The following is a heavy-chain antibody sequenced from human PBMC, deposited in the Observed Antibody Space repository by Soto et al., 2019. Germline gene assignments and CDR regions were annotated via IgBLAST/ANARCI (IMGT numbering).Heavy chain of an antibody. V-gene: IGHV3-30*03. CDR3: ARSPLHGAFDL. J-gene: IGHJ4*02. CDR2: SSNDGTTA. CDR1: GLILSTSS. D-gene: IGHD3-16*01. Sequence: GGSLRLSCAASGLILSTSSMHWVRQTPDKGLEWVAHSSNDGTTAYYAVPLRGRFTVSRDSSRNIVYLQMNSLTTDDTGVYYCARSPLHGAFDLWGRGTLVTVSS.